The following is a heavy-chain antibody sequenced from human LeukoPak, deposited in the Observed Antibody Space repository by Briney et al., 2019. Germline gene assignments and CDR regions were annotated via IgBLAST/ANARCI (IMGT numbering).Heavy chain of an antibody. J-gene: IGHJ5*02. CDR1: GGSISSSSYY. D-gene: IGHD3-16*02. V-gene: IGHV4-39*01. CDR3: ARQKVDYDYVWGSYRSKINWFDP. Sequence: PSETLSLTCTVSGGSISSSSYYWGWIRQPPGKGLEWIGSIYYSGSTYYNPSLKSRVTISVDTSKNQFSLKLSSVTAADTAVYYCARQKVDYDYVWGSYRSKINWFDPWGQGTLVTVSS. CDR2: IYYSGST.